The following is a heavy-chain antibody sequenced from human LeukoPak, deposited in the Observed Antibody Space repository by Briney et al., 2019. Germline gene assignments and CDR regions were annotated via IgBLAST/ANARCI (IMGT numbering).Heavy chain of an antibody. J-gene: IGHJ4*02. Sequence: SETLSLTCAVYGGSFSGYYWSWIRQPPGKGLEWIGEINHSGSTNYNPPLKSRVTISVDTSKNQFSLKLSSVTAADTAVYYCARGRGSYFYWGQGTLVTVSS. CDR1: GGSFSGYY. D-gene: IGHD1-26*01. CDR3: ARGRGSYFY. V-gene: IGHV4-34*01. CDR2: INHSGST.